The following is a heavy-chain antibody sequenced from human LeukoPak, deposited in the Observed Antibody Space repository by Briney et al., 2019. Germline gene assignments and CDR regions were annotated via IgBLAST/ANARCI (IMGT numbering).Heavy chain of an antibody. CDR3: ARDAGNSGYGCDL. CDR2: MSYDESYK. CDR1: GFTFSYYA. Sequence: GSLRLSCAASGFTFSYYAMHWVRQAPGKGLEWVAVMSYDESYKYYADSVKGRFTISRDNARNSLYLQMNNLRGEDTAIYYCARDAGNSGYGCDLWGQGTLVTVSS. V-gene: IGHV3-30*04. J-gene: IGHJ5*02. D-gene: IGHD5-12*01.